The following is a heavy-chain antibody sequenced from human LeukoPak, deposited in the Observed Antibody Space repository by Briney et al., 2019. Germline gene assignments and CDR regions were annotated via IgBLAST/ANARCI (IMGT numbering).Heavy chain of an antibody. CDR2: IRYDGSNK. Sequence: GGSLRLSCAASGFTFSSHGMHWVRQAPGKGLEWVAFIRYDGSNKFYVDSVKGRFTISRDNSKNTLYLQMNRLRVEDAAVYYCAKTEASQQDGNFDYWGLGTLVTVSS. CDR3: AKTEASQQDGNFDY. V-gene: IGHV3-30*02. J-gene: IGHJ4*02. CDR1: GFTFSSHG. D-gene: IGHD5-24*01.